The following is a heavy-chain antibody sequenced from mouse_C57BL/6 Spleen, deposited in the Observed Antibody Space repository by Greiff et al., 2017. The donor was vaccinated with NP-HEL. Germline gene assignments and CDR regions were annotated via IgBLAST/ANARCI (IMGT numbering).Heavy chain of an antibody. Sequence: VQLQQSGPELVKPGASVKISCKASGYTFTDYYMNWVKQSHGKSLEWIGDINPNNGGTSYNQKFKGKATLTVDKSSSTAYMELRSLTSEDSAVYYCAREDDYGRGFAYWGQGTLVTVSA. V-gene: IGHV1-26*01. CDR3: AREDDYGRGFAY. J-gene: IGHJ3*01. CDR2: INPNNGGT. CDR1: GYTFTDYY. D-gene: IGHD2-4*01.